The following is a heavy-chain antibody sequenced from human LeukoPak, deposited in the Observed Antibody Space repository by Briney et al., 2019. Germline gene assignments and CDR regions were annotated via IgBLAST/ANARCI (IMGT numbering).Heavy chain of an antibody. CDR2: ISGSGDNT. D-gene: IGHD1-26*01. CDR3: AKDPRGVGARGS. CDR1: GFTFSSYA. Sequence: GGSLRLSCAASGFTFSSYAMTWVRQAPGKGLEWVSGISGSGDNTYYADSVKGRFTISRDNSENTLYLQMNSLRVEGTAVYYCAKDPRGVGARGSWGQGTLVAVSS. J-gene: IGHJ5*02. V-gene: IGHV3-23*01.